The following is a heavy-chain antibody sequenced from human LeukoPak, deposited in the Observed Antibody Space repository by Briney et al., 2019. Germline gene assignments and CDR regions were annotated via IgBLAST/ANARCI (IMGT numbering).Heavy chain of an antibody. CDR3: ARDGTSTDDY. J-gene: IGHJ4*02. D-gene: IGHD2-2*01. V-gene: IGHV1-18*01. CDR2: ISAYNGDT. CDR1: GYIFTSYS. Sequence: GASVKVSCKASGYIFTSYSISWVRQAPGQGLEWMGWISAYNGDTNYVQKFQGRVTMTTDTSTSTAYMELKSLRSDDTAVYYCARDGTSTDDYWGQGTLVTVSS.